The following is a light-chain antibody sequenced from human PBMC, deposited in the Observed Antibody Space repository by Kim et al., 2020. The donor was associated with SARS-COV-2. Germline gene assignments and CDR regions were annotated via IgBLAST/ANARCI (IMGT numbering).Light chain of an antibody. CDR3: QQYNSDSSVT. CDR2: DAS. V-gene: IGKV1-5*01. J-gene: IGKJ4*01. CDR1: QSTSSW. Sequence: GDSVNIPCRASQSTSSWFAWYQQNPGNAPKVLIYDASSLKSGVPSRFSGSASETEFTLTISSLQPDDFATYYCQQYNSDSSVTFGGGTK.